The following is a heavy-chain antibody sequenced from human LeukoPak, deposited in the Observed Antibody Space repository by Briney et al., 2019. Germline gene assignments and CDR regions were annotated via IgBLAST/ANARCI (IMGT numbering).Heavy chain of an antibody. Sequence: HPGGSLRLSCTASGFSFRDFLMHWVRQAPGKGPVWVARLSPDGSATDYADSVKGRLTVSRDNAENTMFLQMSRLRVEDTAVYYCVRDMWATFDYWGQGALVTVSS. CDR2: LSPDGSAT. J-gene: IGHJ4*02. D-gene: IGHD1-26*01. CDR3: VRDMWATFDY. CDR1: GFSFRDFL. V-gene: IGHV3-74*01.